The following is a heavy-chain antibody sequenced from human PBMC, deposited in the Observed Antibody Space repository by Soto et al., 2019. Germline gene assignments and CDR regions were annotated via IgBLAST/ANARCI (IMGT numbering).Heavy chain of an antibody. Sequence: ASVKVSCKASGYTFTSYAMHWVRQAPGQRLEWMGWINAGNGNTKYSQKFQGRVTITRDTSASTAYMELSSLRSEDTAVYYCARGQYSSGWYGYWGQGTLVTVSS. D-gene: IGHD6-19*01. CDR2: INAGNGNT. V-gene: IGHV1-3*01. CDR3: ARGQYSSGWYGY. CDR1: GYTFTSYA. J-gene: IGHJ4*02.